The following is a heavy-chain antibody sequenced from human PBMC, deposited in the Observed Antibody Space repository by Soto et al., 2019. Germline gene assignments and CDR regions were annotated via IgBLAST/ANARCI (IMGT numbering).Heavy chain of an antibody. J-gene: IGHJ4*02. V-gene: IGHV4-39*01. CDR3: ARQRTSVVTQAYFDD. CDR2: IYYSGST. Sequence: SETLSLTCTVSGGSINSRSYYWGWIRQSPGKGLEWIGSIYYSGSTYYNPSLKGRVAMSVDTSKNQFSLKLRSVSAADTAVYYCARQRTSVVTQAYFDDWGQGSLVTAPQ. D-gene: IGHD2-21*02. CDR1: GGSINSRSYY.